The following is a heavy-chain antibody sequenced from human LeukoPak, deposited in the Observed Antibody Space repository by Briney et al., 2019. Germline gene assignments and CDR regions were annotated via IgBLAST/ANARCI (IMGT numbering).Heavy chain of an antibody. D-gene: IGHD3-10*01. V-gene: IGHV3-21*04. CDR3: AKDVLLWFGESPMGGY. Sequence: PGGSLRLSCAASGFTFSSYNMDWVRQAPGKGLEWVSSISSSSTYIQYRDSVKGRFAISRDNSKNTLYLQMNSLRAEDTAVYYCAKDVLLWFGESPMGGYWGQGTLVTVSS. CDR1: GFTFSSYN. CDR2: ISSSSTYI. J-gene: IGHJ4*02.